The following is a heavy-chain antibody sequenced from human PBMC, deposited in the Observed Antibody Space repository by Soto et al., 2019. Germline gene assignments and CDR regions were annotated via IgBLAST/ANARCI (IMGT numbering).Heavy chain of an antibody. J-gene: IGHJ3*02. CDR1: GGSVSSGSYY. Sequence: SETLSLTCTVSGGSVSSGSYYWSWIRQPPGNGLEWIWYIYYSGSTNYNPSLKSRVTISVDTSKNQFSLKLSSVTAADTAVYYCARDTYYYDSSGYYWDAFDIWGQGTMVTVSS. D-gene: IGHD3-22*01. CDR3: ARDTYYYDSSGYYWDAFDI. V-gene: IGHV4-61*01. CDR2: IYYSGST.